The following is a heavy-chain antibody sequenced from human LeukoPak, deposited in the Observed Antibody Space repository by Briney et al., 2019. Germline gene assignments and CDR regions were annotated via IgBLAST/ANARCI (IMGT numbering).Heavy chain of an antibody. CDR1: GFTFSSYN. V-gene: IGHV3-21*01. CDR3: ARDVLIAADGVIRLVAFDI. CDR2: ISSSSSFI. J-gene: IGHJ3*02. Sequence: PGGSLRLSCAASGFTFSSYNMNWVRQTPGKGLEWVSSISSSSSFIYYADSVKGRFTISRDNAKNSLYLQMNSLRAEDTAVYYCARDVLIAADGVIRLVAFDIWGQGTVVTVSS. D-gene: IGHD6-13*01.